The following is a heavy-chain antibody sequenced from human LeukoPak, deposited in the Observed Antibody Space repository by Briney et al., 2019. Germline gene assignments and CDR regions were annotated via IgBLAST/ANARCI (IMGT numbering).Heavy chain of an antibody. CDR3: ADLGYSD. Sequence: GGSLRLSCTASGFTFTNSWMSWVRLAPGKGLEWVATIRSDASYRHYADSVRGRFTISRDNAKGSLYLEMNTLRVDDTAVYYCADLGYSDCGQGTLVTVSS. CDR2: IRSDASYR. V-gene: IGHV3-7*01. D-gene: IGHD5-18*01. J-gene: IGHJ4*02. CDR1: GFTFTNSW.